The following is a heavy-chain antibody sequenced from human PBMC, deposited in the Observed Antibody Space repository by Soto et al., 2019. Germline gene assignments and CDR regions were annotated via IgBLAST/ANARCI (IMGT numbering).Heavy chain of an antibody. V-gene: IGHV3-21*01. CDR1: GFTFSNYG. CDR2: ISIASEYL. J-gene: IGHJ4*02. Sequence: EVQLVESGGGLVKPGGSLRLSCVASGFTFSNYGMNWVRQAPGKGLEWVSSISIASEYLVYADSMKGRLTISRDNAKNSLYLELNSLRAEDTAVYFCARHEEGGSRLWGQGNLVTVSS. CDR3: ARHEEGGSRL. D-gene: IGHD2-2*01.